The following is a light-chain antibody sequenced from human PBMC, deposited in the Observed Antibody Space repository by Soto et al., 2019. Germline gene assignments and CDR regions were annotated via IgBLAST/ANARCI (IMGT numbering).Light chain of an antibody. J-gene: IGLJ2*01. CDR1: SSDIGSYDR. CDR3: CSFAGSNIFAV. V-gene: IGLV2-23*02. CDR2: EDS. Sequence: QSVLTQPASVSGSPGQSITISCTGTSSDIGSYDRVYWYQRHPGKAPKLMIFEDSRRPSGISNRFSGSKSGHTASLTISGLQAEDEADYYCCSFAGSNIFAVFGGGTKLTVL.